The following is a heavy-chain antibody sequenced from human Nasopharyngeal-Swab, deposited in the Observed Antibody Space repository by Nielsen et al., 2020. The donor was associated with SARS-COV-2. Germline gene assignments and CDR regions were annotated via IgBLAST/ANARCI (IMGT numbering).Heavy chain of an antibody. CDR1: GFTVSSNY. CDR2: IYSGGST. J-gene: IGHJ4*02. Sequence: GSLKISCAASGFTVSSNYMSWVRQAPGKGLEWVSVIYSGGSTYYADSVKGRFTISRDNSKNTLYLQMNSLRAEDTAVYYCARDLCSGGSCYSDYWGQGTLVTVSS. V-gene: IGHV3-53*01. CDR3: ARDLCSGGSCYSDY. D-gene: IGHD2-15*01.